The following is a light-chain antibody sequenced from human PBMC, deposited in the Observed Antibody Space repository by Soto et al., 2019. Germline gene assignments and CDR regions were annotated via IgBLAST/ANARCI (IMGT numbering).Light chain of an antibody. Sequence: QSVLTQPPSVSGSPGQTVTISCTGTSSDVRSYNRVSWYQQPPGTAAKLMIYEVSNRTSGVPDRFSGSKSGNTASLTISGLQAEDEAEYYCSLYTSSSTLVFGKGTKLTVL. CDR1: SSDVRSYNR. V-gene: IGLV2-18*01. J-gene: IGLJ3*02. CDR3: SLYTSSSTLV. CDR2: EVS.